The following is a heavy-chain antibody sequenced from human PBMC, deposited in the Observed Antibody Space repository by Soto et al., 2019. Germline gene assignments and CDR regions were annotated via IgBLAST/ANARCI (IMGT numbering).Heavy chain of an antibody. Sequence: GGSLRLSCAASGFTFSSYWMHWVRQAPGKGLVWVSRINSDGSSTSYADSVKGRFTISRDNAKNTLYLQMNSLRAEDTAVYYCAREQQPLRYYYYGMDVWGQGTTVTVSS. V-gene: IGHV3-74*01. CDR2: INSDGSST. D-gene: IGHD6-13*01. J-gene: IGHJ6*02. CDR1: GFTFSSYW. CDR3: AREQQPLRYYYYGMDV.